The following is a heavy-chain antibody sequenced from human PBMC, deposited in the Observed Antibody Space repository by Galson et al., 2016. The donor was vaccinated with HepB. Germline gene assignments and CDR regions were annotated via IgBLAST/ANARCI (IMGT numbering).Heavy chain of an antibody. V-gene: IGHV3-72*01. CDR2: ARSKFHRYST. D-gene: IGHD3/OR15-3a*01. Sequence: SLRLSCAASGFTFSGHYMDWVRQAPGKGLEWVGRARSKFHRYSTEYAASVKGRFTVSRDESKNSLYLQMNSLKVEDTAVYFCARGPFCTSSYCPGPFNSWGQGTLITVSS. J-gene: IGHJ5*02. CDR3: ARGPFCTSSYCPGPFNS. CDR1: GFTFSGHY.